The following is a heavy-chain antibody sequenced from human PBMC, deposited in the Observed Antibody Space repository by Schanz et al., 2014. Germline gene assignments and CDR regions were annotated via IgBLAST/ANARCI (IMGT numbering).Heavy chain of an antibody. Sequence: EVQLVESGGGVVRPGGSLRLSCAASGFGFDDYAMSWVRQAPGKGLEWVSLVSASGGGPFYADSVKGRFTISRDNSKNTLYLEMNRLRVDDTAVYYCSKDKQGSRSDDSWGQGTLVTVSS. CDR1: GFGFDDYA. CDR2: VSASGGGP. D-gene: IGHD2-15*01. CDR3: SKDKQGSRSDDS. V-gene: IGHV3-23*04. J-gene: IGHJ5*01.